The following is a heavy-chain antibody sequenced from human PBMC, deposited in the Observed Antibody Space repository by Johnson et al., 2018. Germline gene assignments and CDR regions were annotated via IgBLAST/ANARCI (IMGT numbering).Heavy chain of an antibody. J-gene: IGHJ3*02. CDR1: GFIFSSYG. V-gene: IGHV3-30*18. D-gene: IGHD2-15*01. Sequence: QVQLVESGGGVVQPGRSLRLSCAASGFIFSSYGMHWVRQAPGKGLEWVALISYDGSDKYYTDSVRGRFTISRDNSKNTLFLQLNSLRAAATGVYYCAKGKYSATQHDVFDIWGLGTMVTVSS. CDR2: ISYDGSDK. CDR3: AKGKYSATQHDVFDI.